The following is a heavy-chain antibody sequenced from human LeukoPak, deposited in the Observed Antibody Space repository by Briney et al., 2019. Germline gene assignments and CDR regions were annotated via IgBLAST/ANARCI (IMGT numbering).Heavy chain of an antibody. V-gene: IGHV1-69*06. D-gene: IGHD1-7*01. CDR1: GVTFSSSA. CDR2: ITPMFATP. CDR3: AREENLGTYSAFDI. J-gene: IGHJ3*02. Sequence: SVKVSCKTSGVTFSSSAINWVRQAPGQGLEWVGGITPMFATPMYAQRFQGRVTLTADKSTDTVYMELRSLRSEDTAVFFCAREENLGTYSAFDIWGQGTMVTVSS.